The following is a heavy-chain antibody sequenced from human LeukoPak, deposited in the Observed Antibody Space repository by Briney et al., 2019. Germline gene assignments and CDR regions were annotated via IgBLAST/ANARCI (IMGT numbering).Heavy chain of an antibody. Sequence: SETLSLTCTVSGGSISNYYWSWIRQPPGKGLEWIGYIYYSGTTNYSPSLKSRVTISVDTSKNQFSLKLSSVTAADTAVYYCARAPEPKVFYYCGQGTLVTVSS. V-gene: IGHV4-59*01. D-gene: IGHD1-14*01. J-gene: IGHJ4*02. CDR3: ARAPEPKVFYY. CDR2: IYYSGTT. CDR1: GGSISNYY.